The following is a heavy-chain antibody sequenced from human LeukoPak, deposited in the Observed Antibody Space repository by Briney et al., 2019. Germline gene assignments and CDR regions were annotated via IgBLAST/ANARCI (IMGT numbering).Heavy chain of an antibody. CDR3: ASYPYSGSYFFDY. CDR2: ISSSSSYI. D-gene: IGHD1-26*01. J-gene: IGHJ4*02. V-gene: IGHV3-21*01. CDR1: GFTFSSYS. Sequence: PGGSLRLSCAASGFTFSSYSMNWVRQAPGKGLEWVSSISSSSSYIYYADSVEGRFTISRDNAKNSLYLQMNSLRAEDTAVYYCASYPYSGSYFFDYWGQGTLVTVSS.